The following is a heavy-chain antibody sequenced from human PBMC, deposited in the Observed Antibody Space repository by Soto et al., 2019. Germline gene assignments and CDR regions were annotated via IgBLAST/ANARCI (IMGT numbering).Heavy chain of an antibody. CDR1: EVSISTYS. CDR2: ISYDGSNK. Sequence: LRHSRAASEVSISTYSMNRVRQAPGKPLEWVAVISYDGSNKYYAASEKGRFTISRDNSKKTLYLQMNSLRGEDTAVYYCARQHSNPYFDYWGQGTLVTVSS. D-gene: IGHD4-4*01. CDR3: ARQHSNPYFDY. V-gene: IGHV3-30*03. J-gene: IGHJ4*02.